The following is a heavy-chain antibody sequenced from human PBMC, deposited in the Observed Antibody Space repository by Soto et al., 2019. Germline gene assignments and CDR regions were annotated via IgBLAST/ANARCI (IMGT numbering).Heavy chain of an antibody. CDR1: GFTFSSYW. CDR2: ISSDGGST. D-gene: IGHD6-13*01. V-gene: IGHV3-74*01. Sequence: GGSLRLSCAASGFTFSSYWMYWVRQAPGKGLVWVSRISSDGGSTTYADSVKGRFTISRDNAKNTLYLQMNSLRAEDTAVYCLAREFPDSRSWQHAKWGRGTLVLVSS. CDR3: AREFPDSRSWQHAK. J-gene: IGHJ4*02.